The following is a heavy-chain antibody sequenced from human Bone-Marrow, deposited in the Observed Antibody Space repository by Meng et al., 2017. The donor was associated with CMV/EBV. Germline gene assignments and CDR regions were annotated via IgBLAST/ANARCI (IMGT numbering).Heavy chain of an antibody. CDR2: INPNSGGT. V-gene: IGHV1-2*02. CDR3: ARVGVPAAIPPWFDP. Sequence: CGYTFTGYYMHWVRQAPGQGLEWMGWINPNSGGTNYAQKFQGRVTMTRDTSISTAYMELSRLRSDDTAVYYCARVGVPAAIPPWFDPWGQGTLVTVSS. CDR1: GYTFTGYY. D-gene: IGHD2-2*01. J-gene: IGHJ5*02.